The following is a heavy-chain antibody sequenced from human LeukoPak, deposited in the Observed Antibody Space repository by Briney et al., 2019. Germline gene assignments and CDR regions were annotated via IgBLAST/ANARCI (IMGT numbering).Heavy chain of an antibody. D-gene: IGHD6-19*01. CDR1: GFTFSSYA. CDR3: AKVGSRGWYKYYFDY. CDR2: ISSSGGAT. V-gene: IGHV3-23*01. Sequence: PGGSLRLSCAASGFTFSSYAMSWVRQAPGKGLEWVSAISSSGGATYYVDSVKGRFTISRDNSKSTLYLQMSSLRAEDTAVYYCAKVGSRGWYKYYFDYWGQGTLVTVSS. J-gene: IGHJ4*02.